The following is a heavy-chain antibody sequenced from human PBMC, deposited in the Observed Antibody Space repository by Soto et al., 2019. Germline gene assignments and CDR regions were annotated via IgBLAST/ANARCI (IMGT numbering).Heavy chain of an antibody. CDR1: GFSLSSTRMA. CDR3: AHIVVAGVGYYFDY. D-gene: IGHD6-19*01. V-gene: IGHV2-5*02. CDR2: IYWDDDK. J-gene: IGHJ4*02. Sequence: QITLKESGPTLVKPTQTLTLTCTFSGFSLSSTRMAVGWIRQPPGKALEWLALIYWDDDKRYSPFLKSRLTITKDTSKNQVVLTMSIMDPVDTARYYCAHIVVAGVGYYFDYWGQGTLVTVSS.